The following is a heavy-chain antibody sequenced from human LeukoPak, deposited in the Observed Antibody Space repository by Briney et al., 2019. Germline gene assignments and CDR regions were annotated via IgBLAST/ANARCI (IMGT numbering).Heavy chain of an antibody. D-gene: IGHD3-10*01. CDR2: IYYSGSP. J-gene: IGHJ3*02. CDR3: ARNFGAYAFDI. CDR1: GGSISSGSYY. V-gene: IGHV4-61*10. Sequence: SQTLSLTCTVSGGSISSGSYYWSWIRQPAGKGLEWIGYIYYSGSPNYNPSLKSRVTISIDTSKNQFSLKLSSVTAADTAVYYCARNFGAYAFDIWGQGTMVTVSS.